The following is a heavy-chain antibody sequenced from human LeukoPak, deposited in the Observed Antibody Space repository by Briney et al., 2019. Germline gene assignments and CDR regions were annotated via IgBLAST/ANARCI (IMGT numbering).Heavy chain of an antibody. CDR2: IYSGGST. D-gene: IGHD3-22*01. Sequence: GGSLRLSCAASGFIISSNYMSWVRQAPGKGLEWVSDIYSGGSTYYAGPVQGRFTISRDSSNNTLYLQMNSLRAEDTAVYYCARKYYYDSSGSDAFDIWGRGTMVTVSS. V-gene: IGHV3-53*01. J-gene: IGHJ3*02. CDR3: ARKYYYDSSGSDAFDI. CDR1: GFIISSNY.